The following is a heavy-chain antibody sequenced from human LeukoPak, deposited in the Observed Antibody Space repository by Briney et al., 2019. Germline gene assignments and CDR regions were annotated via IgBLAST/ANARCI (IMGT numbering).Heavy chain of an antibody. D-gene: IGHD2-2*01. J-gene: IGHJ3*02. CDR3: ARAPFYCSSTSCYAFDI. CDR1: GGSISSGSYY. V-gene: IGHV4-61*02. Sequence: SQTLSLTCTVSGGSISSGSYYWSWIRQPAGKGLEWIGRIYTSGSTNYNPSLKSRVTISVDTSKNQFSLKLSSVTAADTAVYYCARAPFYCSSTSCYAFDIWGQGTMVTVSS. CDR2: IYTSGST.